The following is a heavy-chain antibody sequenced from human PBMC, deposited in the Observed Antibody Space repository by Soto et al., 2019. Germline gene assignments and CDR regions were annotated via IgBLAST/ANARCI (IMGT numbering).Heavy chain of an antibody. D-gene: IGHD2-2*01. CDR2: IYPGDSDT. CDR3: ARHYCISTSCLHSVARHHYYYYGMDV. Sequence: PGESLKISCKGSGYSFTSYWIGWVRQMPGKGLEWMGIIYPGDSDTRYSPSFQGQVTISADKSISTAYLQWSSLKASDTAMYYCARHYCISTSCLHSVARHHYYYYGMDVWGQGTTVTVSS. J-gene: IGHJ6*02. CDR1: GYSFTSYW. V-gene: IGHV5-51*01.